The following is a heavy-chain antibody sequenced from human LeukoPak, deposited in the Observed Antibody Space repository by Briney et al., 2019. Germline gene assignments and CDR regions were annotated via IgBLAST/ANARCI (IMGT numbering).Heavy chain of an antibody. Sequence: PGGSLRLSCAASGFTFTTYWMGWVRQAPGKGLEWVANIKQYGSEQYYVDSVKGRFTISRDNAKNSLSLQMNSLRAEDTAVYYCARPLMYYYGSETYFWFDPWGQGTLVTVSS. D-gene: IGHD3-10*01. V-gene: IGHV3-7*01. J-gene: IGHJ5*02. CDR1: GFTFTTYW. CDR3: ARPLMYYYGSETYFWFDP. CDR2: IKQYGSEQ.